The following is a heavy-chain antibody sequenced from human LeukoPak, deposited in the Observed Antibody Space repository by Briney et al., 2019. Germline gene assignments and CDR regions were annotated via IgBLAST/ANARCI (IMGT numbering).Heavy chain of an antibody. CDR2: FYESGST. D-gene: IGHD6-13*01. V-gene: IGHV4-39*07. CDR1: GGSVSSSGYY. J-gene: IGHJ3*02. CDR3: ARDGSAGRDAFDI. Sequence: SETLSLSCTVSGGSVSSSGYYWDWIRQPPGKGLEWIGNFYESGSTHYNPSLKSRVTISVDTSKNQFSLKLSSVTAADTAVYYCARDGSAGRDAFDIWGQGTMVTVSS.